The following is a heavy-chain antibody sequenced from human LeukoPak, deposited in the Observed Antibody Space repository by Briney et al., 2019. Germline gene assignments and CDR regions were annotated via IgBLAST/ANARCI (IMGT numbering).Heavy chain of an antibody. CDR3: AHYDYGDSPTVDYFDY. CDR1: RFALSTSGAG. CDR2: IYWDDDK. Sequence: SGPTLVNPTQTLTLTCTFSRFALSTSGAGVAWIRHPPGKALEWLALIYWDDDKRYSPSLKSRITITKDPSKNQVVLTMTNMDPVDTATYYCAHYDYGDSPTVDYFDYWGQGTLVTVSS. V-gene: IGHV2-5*02. J-gene: IGHJ4*02. D-gene: IGHD4-17*01.